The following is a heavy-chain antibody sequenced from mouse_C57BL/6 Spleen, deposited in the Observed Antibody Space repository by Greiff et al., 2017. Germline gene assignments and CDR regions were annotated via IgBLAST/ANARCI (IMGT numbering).Heavy chain of an antibody. CDR1: GYTFTNYW. V-gene: IGHV1-63*01. D-gene: IGHD1-1*01. J-gene: IGHJ1*03. CDR3: ATGYGSSHWYFDV. Sequence: QVHVKQSGAELVRPGTSVKMSCKASGYTFTNYWIGWAKQRPGHGLEWIGDIYPGGGYTNYNEKFKGKATLTADKSSSTAYMQFSSLTSEDSAIYYCATGYGSSHWYFDVWGTGTTVTVSS. CDR2: IYPGGGYT.